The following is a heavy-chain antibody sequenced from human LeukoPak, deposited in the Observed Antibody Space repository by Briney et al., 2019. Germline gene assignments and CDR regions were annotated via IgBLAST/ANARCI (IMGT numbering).Heavy chain of an antibody. V-gene: IGHV4-34*01. CDR3: ARVGSSWPHYYFDY. J-gene: IGHJ4*01. Sequence: PSETLSLTCAVYGGSFSGYYWSWIRQPPGKELEWIGEINHSGSTYYNPSLKSRLTISVDTSKNHFSLNLNSVTAADTAVYNCARVGSSWPHYYFDYWGQEPWSPSPQ. CDR1: GGSFSGYY. D-gene: IGHD6-13*01. CDR2: INHSGST.